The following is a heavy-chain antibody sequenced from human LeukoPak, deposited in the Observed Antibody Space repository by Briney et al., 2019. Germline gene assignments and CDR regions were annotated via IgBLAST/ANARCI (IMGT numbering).Heavy chain of an antibody. V-gene: IGHV3-72*01. Sequence: GGSLRLSCVVSTFTFSDPYMDWVRQVPGKGLEWVGRIRSKVDSYTTEYAASVKGRFTISRDNAKNSLYLQMNSLRAEDTAVYYCARVGPWVNPDYFYYYMDVWGKGTTVTVSS. CDR3: ARVGPWVNPDYFYYYMDV. CDR1: TFTFSDPY. J-gene: IGHJ6*03. CDR2: IRSKVDSYTT. D-gene: IGHD1-14*01.